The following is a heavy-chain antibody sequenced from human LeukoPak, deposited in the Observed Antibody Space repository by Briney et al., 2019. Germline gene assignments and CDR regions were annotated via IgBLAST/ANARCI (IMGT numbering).Heavy chain of an antibody. CDR2: IYYDGST. D-gene: IGHD1-26*01. CDR1: GDSIRSNY. J-gene: IGHJ4*02. Sequence: PSDTLSLTCTVSGDSIRSNYWSCIRQPPGKGLEWVGYIYYDGSTNYNPSLKSRVTISVDTSKNQVSLKLSSVTAADTAVYCCSRCSSGSYHDYWGQGTLVTVSS. V-gene: IGHV4-59*07. CDR3: SRCSSGSYHDY.